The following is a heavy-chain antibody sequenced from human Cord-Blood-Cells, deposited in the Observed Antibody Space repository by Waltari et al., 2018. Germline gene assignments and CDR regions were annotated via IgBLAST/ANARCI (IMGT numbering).Heavy chain of an antibody. CDR3: ARGSSWYFDL. Sequence: QVQLQQWGAGLLKPSETLSLTCAVYGGSFSGYYWNWIRQPPGKGLEWIGEINHSGSTNYNPSLKSRVTISVDTAKNQFSLKLSSVTAADTAVYYCARGSSWYFDLWGRGTLVTVSS. CDR1: GGSFSGYY. V-gene: IGHV4-34*01. CDR2: INHSGST. D-gene: IGHD6-6*01. J-gene: IGHJ2*01.